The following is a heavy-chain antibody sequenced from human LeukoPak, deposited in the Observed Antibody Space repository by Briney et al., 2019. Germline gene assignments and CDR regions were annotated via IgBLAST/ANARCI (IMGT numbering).Heavy chain of an antibody. CDR3: ARGGRDYVWGSYRYRY. D-gene: IGHD3-16*02. CDR1: GYTFTSYD. J-gene: IGHJ4*02. V-gene: IGHV1-8*01. Sequence: GASVKVSCKASGYTFTSYDINWVRQATGQGLEWMGWMNPNSGNTGYAQKFQGRVTMTRNTSISTAYMELSSLRSGDTAVYYCARGGRDYVWGSYRYRYWGQGTLVTVSS. CDR2: MNPNSGNT.